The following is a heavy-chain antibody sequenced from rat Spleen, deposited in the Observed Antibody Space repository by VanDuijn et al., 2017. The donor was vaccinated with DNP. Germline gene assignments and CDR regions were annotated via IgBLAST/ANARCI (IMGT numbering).Heavy chain of an antibody. CDR1: GFTFSDYA. V-gene: IGHV5S23*01. D-gene: IGHD4-3*01. Sequence: EVQLVESGGGLVQPGRSLKLSCAASGFTFSDYAMAWVRQAPTKSLEWVASVTNSGGNTYYRDSVKGRFTISRDNAKSTLYLQMNSLRSEDMATYYCVRWNSGHFDYWGQGVMVTVSS. CDR3: VRWNSGHFDY. CDR2: VTNSGGNT. J-gene: IGHJ2*01.